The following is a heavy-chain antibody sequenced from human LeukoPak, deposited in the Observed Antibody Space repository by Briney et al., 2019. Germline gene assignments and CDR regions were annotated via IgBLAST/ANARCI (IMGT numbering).Heavy chain of an antibody. J-gene: IGHJ4*02. CDR1: GYSISSGYY. Sequence: SETLSLTCTVSGYSISSGYYWGWIRQPPGKGLEWIGSIYHSGSTYYNPSLKSRVTISVDTSKNQFSLKLSSVTAADTAVYYCARLGQYSSSWAFDYWGQGTLVTVSS. CDR3: ARLGQYSSSWAFDY. D-gene: IGHD6-13*01. V-gene: IGHV4-38-2*02. CDR2: IYHSGST.